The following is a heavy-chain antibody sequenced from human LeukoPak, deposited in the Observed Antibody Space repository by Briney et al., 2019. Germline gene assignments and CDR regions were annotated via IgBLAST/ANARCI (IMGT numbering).Heavy chain of an antibody. CDR3: ARDLYPSRLRGNNWFDP. CDR2: ISAYNGNT. Sequence: GASVKVSCKASGYTFTSYGISWVRQAPGQGLEWMGWISAYNGNTNYAQKLQGRVTMTTDTSTSTAYMELRSLRSDDTAVYYCARDLYPSRLRGNNWFDPWGQGTLVTVSS. V-gene: IGHV1-18*01. CDR1: GYTFTSYG. J-gene: IGHJ5*02. D-gene: IGHD4-17*01.